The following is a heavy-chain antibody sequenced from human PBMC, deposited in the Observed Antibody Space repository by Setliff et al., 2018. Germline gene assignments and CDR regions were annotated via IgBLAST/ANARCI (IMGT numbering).Heavy chain of an antibody. CDR1: GYTFTSYG. D-gene: IGHD5-18*01. J-gene: IGHJ4*02. CDR3: ARDYGDVDTAMVTGSYGYRSESFYFDY. V-gene: IGHV1-18*01. Sequence: ASVKVSCKASGYTFTSYGISWVRQAPGQGLEWMGWISAYNGNTNYAQKLQGRVTMTPDTSTSTAYMELRSLRSDDTAVYYCARDYGDVDTAMVTGSYGYRSESFYFDYWGQGTLVTVSS. CDR2: ISAYNGNT.